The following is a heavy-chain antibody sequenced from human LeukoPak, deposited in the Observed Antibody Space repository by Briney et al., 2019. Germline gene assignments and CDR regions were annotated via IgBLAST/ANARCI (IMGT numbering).Heavy chain of an antibody. CDR1: GGSFSGYY. Sequence: SETLSLTCAVYGGSFSGYYWSWIRQPPGKGLEWIGEINHSGSTNYNPSLKSRVTISVDTSQNQFSLKLSSVTAADTAVYYCARKEQWLPHDAFDIWGQGTMVTVSS. D-gene: IGHD6-19*01. CDR2: INHSGST. J-gene: IGHJ3*02. CDR3: ARKEQWLPHDAFDI. V-gene: IGHV4-34*01.